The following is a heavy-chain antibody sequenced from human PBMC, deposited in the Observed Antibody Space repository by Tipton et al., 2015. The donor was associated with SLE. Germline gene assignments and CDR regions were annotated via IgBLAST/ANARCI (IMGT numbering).Heavy chain of an antibody. CDR2: IYYSGST. V-gene: IGHV4-59*12. D-gene: IGHD6-19*01. Sequence: TLSLTCTVSGASISSYYWSWIRQPPGKGLEWIGYIYYSGSTYYNPSLKSRVTISVDTSKNQFFLRLRSVTAADTAVYYCARSGYSSGWYRGRFDIWGQGTMVTASS. CDR3: ARSGYSSGWYRGRFDI. CDR1: GASISSYY. J-gene: IGHJ3*02.